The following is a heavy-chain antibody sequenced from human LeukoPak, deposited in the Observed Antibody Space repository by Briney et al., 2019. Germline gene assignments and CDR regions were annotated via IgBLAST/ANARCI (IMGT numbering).Heavy chain of an antibody. Sequence: SETLSLTCAVYGGSFSGYYWSWIRQPPGKGLEWIGEINHSGSTNYNPSLKSRVTLSVDTSKNQFSLKLSSVTAADTAVYYCARGKGDTYYYYGMDVWGQGTTVTVSS. J-gene: IGHJ6*02. D-gene: IGHD2-21*02. CDR3: ARGKGDTYYYYGMDV. CDR2: INHSGST. V-gene: IGHV4-34*01. CDR1: GGSFSGYY.